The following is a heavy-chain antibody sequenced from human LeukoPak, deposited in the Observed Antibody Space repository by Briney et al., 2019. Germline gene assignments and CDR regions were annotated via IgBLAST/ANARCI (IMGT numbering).Heavy chain of an antibody. V-gene: IGHV3-21*01. CDR3: ARDLLTYSSSWDY. CDR1: GFTFSSYS. J-gene: IGHJ4*02. D-gene: IGHD6-13*01. Sequence: GGSLRLSCAASGFTFSSYSMNWVRQAPGKRLEWVSSISSSSSYIYYADSVKGRFTISRDNAKNSLYLQMNSLRAEDTAVYYCARDLLTYSSSWDYWGQGTLVTVSS. CDR2: ISSSSSYI.